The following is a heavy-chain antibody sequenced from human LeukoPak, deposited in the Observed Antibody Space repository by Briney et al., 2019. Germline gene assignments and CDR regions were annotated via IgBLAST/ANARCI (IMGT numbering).Heavy chain of an antibody. D-gene: IGHD6-6*01. CDR3: ARPSIAARPGNYYYYYMDV. J-gene: IGHJ6*03. V-gene: IGHV1-69*05. CDR2: IIPIFGTA. CDR1: GGTFSSYA. Sequence: GASVKVSCKASGGTFSSYAISWVRQAPGQGLEWMGGIIPIFGTANYAQKFQGRVTITTDESTSTAYMELSSLRSEDTAVYYCARPSIAARPGNYYYYYMDVWRKGTTVTVSS.